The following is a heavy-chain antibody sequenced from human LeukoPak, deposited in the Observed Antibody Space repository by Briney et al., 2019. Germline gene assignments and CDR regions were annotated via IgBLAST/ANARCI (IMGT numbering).Heavy chain of an antibody. D-gene: IGHD3-3*01. CDR2: IWYDGSNK. J-gene: IGHJ4*02. V-gene: IGHV3-33*01. Sequence: PGGSLRLSCAASGFTFSSYGMHWVRQAPGKGLEWVAVIWYDGSNKYYADSVKGRFTISRDNSKNTLYLQMNSLRAEDTAVYYCARERVRFLEWLSPYYFDYWGQGTLVTVPS. CDR3: ARERVRFLEWLSPYYFDY. CDR1: GFTFSSYG.